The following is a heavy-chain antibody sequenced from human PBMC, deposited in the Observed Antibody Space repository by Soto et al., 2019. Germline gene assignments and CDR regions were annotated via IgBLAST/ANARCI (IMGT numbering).Heavy chain of an antibody. CDR1: GGSISSYY. Sequence: SETLSLTCTVSGGSISSYYWSWIRQPPGKGLEWIGYIYYSGSTNYNPSLKSRVTISVDTSKNQFSLKLSSVTAADTAVYYCARVVDYGDYMRAFGIWGQGTMVTV. CDR2: IYYSGST. J-gene: IGHJ3*02. CDR3: ARVVDYGDYMRAFGI. V-gene: IGHV4-59*01. D-gene: IGHD4-17*01.